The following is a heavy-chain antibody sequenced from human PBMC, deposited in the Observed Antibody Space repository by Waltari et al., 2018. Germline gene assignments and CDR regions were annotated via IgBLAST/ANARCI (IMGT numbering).Heavy chain of an antibody. V-gene: IGHV3-23*01. Sequence: EVHLLESGGGVAQPGGSRSLSCAASGFICTDHAMSWVRQTPVRGLEWVSGINNGGVDRYYTDSVKGRFTISRDNSKNTLYLQMSSLRAEDTAVYYCAKEIGALGTPVFDYWGQGTLVSVSS. CDR2: INNGGVDR. D-gene: IGHD6-13*01. J-gene: IGHJ4*02. CDR3: AKEIGALGTPVFDY. CDR1: GFICTDHA.